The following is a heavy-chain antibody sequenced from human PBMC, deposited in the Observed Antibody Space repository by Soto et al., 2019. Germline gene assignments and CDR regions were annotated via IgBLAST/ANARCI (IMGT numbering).Heavy chain of an antibody. Sequence: ASVKVSCKASGGTFSSYAISWVRQAPGQGLEWMGGTIPIFGTANYAQKFQGRVTITADKSTSTAYMELSSLRSEDTAVYYCARPRPVATTRDYYYYYGMDVWGQGTTVTVSS. J-gene: IGHJ6*02. D-gene: IGHD5-12*01. V-gene: IGHV1-69*06. CDR2: TIPIFGTA. CDR1: GGTFSSYA. CDR3: ARPRPVATTRDYYYYYGMDV.